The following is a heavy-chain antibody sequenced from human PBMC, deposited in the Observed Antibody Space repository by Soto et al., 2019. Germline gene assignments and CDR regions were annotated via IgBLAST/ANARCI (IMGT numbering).Heavy chain of an antibody. J-gene: IGHJ5*02. Sequence: SETLSLTCTVSGGSITSGGYYWSWIRQHPGKGPEWIGYIYNSGTTYYNPSLKSRVTISVDTSKNQFSLKLTSVTAADTAVYYCARDPAPWGQGTLVTVSS. CDR1: GGSITSGGYY. CDR2: IYNSGTT. CDR3: ARDPAP. V-gene: IGHV4-31*03.